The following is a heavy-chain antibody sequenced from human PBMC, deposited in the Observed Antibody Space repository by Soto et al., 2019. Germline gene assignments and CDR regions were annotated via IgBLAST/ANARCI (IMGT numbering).Heavy chain of an antibody. D-gene: IGHD2-15*01. CDR3: ARYCSGGSCYSSWHYYYYYGMDV. CDR2: IIPIFGTA. V-gene: IGHV1-69*12. Sequence: QVQLVQSGAEVKKPGSSVKVSCKASGGTFSSYAISWVRQAPGQGLEWMGGIIPIFGTANYAQKFQGRVTIAADESTSTAYMELSSLRSEDTAVYYCARYCSGGSCYSSWHYYYYYGMDVWGQGTTVTVSS. CDR1: GGTFSSYA. J-gene: IGHJ6*02.